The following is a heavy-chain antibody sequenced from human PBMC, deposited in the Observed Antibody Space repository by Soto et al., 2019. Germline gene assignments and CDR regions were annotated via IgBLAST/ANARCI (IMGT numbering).Heavy chain of an antibody. CDR1: GGSISGSY. CDR2: VYYTGST. V-gene: IGHV4-59*08. CDR3: ARGSGSGREYYYYGMDV. Sequence: SETLSLTCSVSGGSISGSYWSWIRQSSGKGLEWLGYVYYTGSTNYSPSLRSRVSISVDTSKNEFSLKLSSVTAADTAVYYCARGSGSGREYYYYGMDVWGQGTTVTVSS. J-gene: IGHJ6*02. D-gene: IGHD3-10*01.